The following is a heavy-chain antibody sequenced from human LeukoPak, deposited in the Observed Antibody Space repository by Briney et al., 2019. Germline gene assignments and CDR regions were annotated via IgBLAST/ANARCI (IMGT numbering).Heavy chain of an antibody. J-gene: IGHJ4*02. D-gene: IGHD6-13*01. V-gene: IGHV5-51*01. CDR2: IYPGDSDT. CDR1: GYSFTSYW. Sequence: ASVKISCKGSGYSFTSYWIGWVRQMPGKGLEWMGIIYPGDSDTRYSPSFQGQVTISADKSISTAYLQWSSLKASDTAMYYCARHAAHGYSSSWYSSNWGQGTLVTVSS. CDR3: ARHAAHGYSSSWYSSN.